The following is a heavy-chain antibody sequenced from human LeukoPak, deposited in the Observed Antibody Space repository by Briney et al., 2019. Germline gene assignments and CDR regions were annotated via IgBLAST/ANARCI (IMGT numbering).Heavy chain of an antibody. Sequence: GGSLRLSCAASGFTFSTYDMSWVRQAPGMGLEWVSTFSFRGSSTYYADSVKGRFTISRDNSKNTLYLQMNSLRAEDSATYYCAKSGDYFDYWGEGILL. CDR1: GFTFSTYD. V-gene: IGHV3-23*01. CDR2: FSFRGSST. CDR3: AKSGDYFDY. J-gene: IGHJ4*02. D-gene: IGHD3-10*01.